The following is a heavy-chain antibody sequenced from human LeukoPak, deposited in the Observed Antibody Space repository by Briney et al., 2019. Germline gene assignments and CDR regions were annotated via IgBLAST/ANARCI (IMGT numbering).Heavy chain of an antibody. J-gene: IGHJ3*02. Sequence: RGSLRLSCAASGFTFSSYWMHWVRQAPGKGLEWVSVIYGGGSTYYADSVKGRFTISRDNSKNPLYLQLNSLRAEDTAVYYCASGRGYCSSTSCPNAFDIWGQGTMVTVSS. V-gene: IGHV3-66*02. CDR2: IYGGGST. CDR1: GFTFSSYW. CDR3: ASGRGYCSSTSCPNAFDI. D-gene: IGHD2-2*01.